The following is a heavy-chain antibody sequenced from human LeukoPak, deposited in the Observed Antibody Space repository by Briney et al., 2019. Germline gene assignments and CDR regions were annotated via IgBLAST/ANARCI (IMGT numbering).Heavy chain of an antibody. D-gene: IGHD1-26*01. CDR2: ISSNGGST. Sequence: PGGSLRLSCAASGFTFSSYAMHWVRQAPGKGLEYVSAISSNGGSTYYANSVKGRFTISRDNSKNTLYLQMGSLRAEDMAVYYCARRGSYYGDSMDYWGQGTLGTVSS. CDR1: GFTFSSYA. CDR3: ARRGSYYGDSMDY. V-gene: IGHV3-64*01. J-gene: IGHJ4*02.